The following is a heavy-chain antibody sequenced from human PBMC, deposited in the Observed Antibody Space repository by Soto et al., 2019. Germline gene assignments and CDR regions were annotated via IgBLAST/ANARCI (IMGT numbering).Heavy chain of an antibody. CDR2: IYWDDAK. D-gene: IGHD3-16*01. V-gene: IGHV2-5*02. CDR3: VHKGEGDRILDF. J-gene: IGHJ4*02. CDR1: GFSLNTRGVG. Sequence: QITLKESGPTLVKPTQTLTLTCTFSGFSLNTRGVGVGWIRQPPGKALEWLTLIYWDDAKEYSPSLKSRLTITKDTSKTQVVIIMTDMDPVDTATYYCVHKGEGDRILDFWGQGALVTVSS.